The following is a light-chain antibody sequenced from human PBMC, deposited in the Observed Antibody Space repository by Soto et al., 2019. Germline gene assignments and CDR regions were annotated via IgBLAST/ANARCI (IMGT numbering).Light chain of an antibody. CDR3: QQRSNWPSLT. V-gene: IGKV3-11*01. CDR2: DAA. J-gene: IGKJ4*01. Sequence: EIVLTQSPAPLSLSPGERDTLSCRASQSVSSYLAWYQQKPGQAPRLLIYDAANRATGIPARFSGSGSGTDFTLTISSLEPEDFAVYYCQQRSNWPSLTFGGGTTVEIK. CDR1: QSVSSY.